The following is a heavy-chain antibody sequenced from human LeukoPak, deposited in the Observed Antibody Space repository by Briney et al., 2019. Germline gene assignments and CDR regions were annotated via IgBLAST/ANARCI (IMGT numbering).Heavy chain of an antibody. Sequence: GGSLRLSCAASGFTFSSYAMSWVRQAPGKGLEWVSAISGSGGSTYYADSVKGRFTISRDNSKNTLYLQMNSLRAEDTAEYYCAKGSTSEYYYDSSGVYWGQGTLVTVSS. CDR3: AKGSTSEYYYDSSGVY. J-gene: IGHJ4*02. V-gene: IGHV3-23*01. CDR1: GFTFSSYA. CDR2: ISGSGGST. D-gene: IGHD3-22*01.